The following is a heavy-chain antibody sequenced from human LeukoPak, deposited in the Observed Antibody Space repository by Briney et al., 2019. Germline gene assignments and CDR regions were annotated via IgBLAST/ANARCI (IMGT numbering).Heavy chain of an antibody. D-gene: IGHD3-22*01. V-gene: IGHV3-48*04. CDR3: ARDRDPGYNDSSGYRRVNAFDI. CDR1: GFTFNRFT. CDR2: ISTSGSTK. J-gene: IGHJ3*02. Sequence: PGGSLRLSCAASGFTFNRFTMNWVRQAPGKGLEWVSYISTSGSTKYYADSVKGRFTISRDNAKNSLYLQMNSLRAEDTAVYYCARDRDPGYNDSSGYRRVNAFDIWGQGTMVTVSS.